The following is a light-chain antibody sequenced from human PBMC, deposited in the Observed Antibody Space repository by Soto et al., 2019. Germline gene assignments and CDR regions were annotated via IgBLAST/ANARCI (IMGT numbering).Light chain of an antibody. V-gene: IGLV1-40*01. CDR1: SSNIGAGYD. CDR3: QSYDSSLSVV. Sequence: QSVRTQPPSGSRAPGQRVTISCTGSSSNIGAGYDVHWYQQLPGTAPKLLIYGNSNRPSGVPDRFSGSKSGTSASLAITGLEDEDENDYYCQSYDSSLSVVFGGGTKLTFL. J-gene: IGLJ2*01. CDR2: GNS.